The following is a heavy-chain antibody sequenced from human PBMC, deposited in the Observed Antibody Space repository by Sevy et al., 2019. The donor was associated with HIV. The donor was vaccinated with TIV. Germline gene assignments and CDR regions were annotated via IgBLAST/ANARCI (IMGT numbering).Heavy chain of an antibody. V-gene: IGHV5-51*01. J-gene: IGHJ5*02. CDR1: GYSFSDYW. CDR3: ARHKLSYDNNWIQDNWFDP. CDR2: IYPGDSET. D-gene: IGHD1-1*01. Sequence: GESLKISCKGSGYSFSDYWIGWVRRKPGKGLEWMGIIYPGDSETRYNPSFECQVTISADTSINTAYLESRSLKASETAMYYCARHKLSYDNNWIQDNWFDPWGQGTLVTVSS.